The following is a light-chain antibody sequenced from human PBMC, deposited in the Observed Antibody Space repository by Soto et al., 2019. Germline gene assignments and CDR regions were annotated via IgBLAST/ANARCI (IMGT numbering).Light chain of an antibody. Sequence: SVLTQPASVSGSPGQSITISCTGTSSDVGGYNYVSWYQQHPGKAPKLMIYEVSNRPSGVSNRFSGSKSGNTASLTISGLQAEDEADYHCSSYTSSITYVFGTGTKVTLL. J-gene: IGLJ1*01. CDR1: SSDVGGYNY. V-gene: IGLV2-14*01. CDR3: SSYTSSITYV. CDR2: EVS.